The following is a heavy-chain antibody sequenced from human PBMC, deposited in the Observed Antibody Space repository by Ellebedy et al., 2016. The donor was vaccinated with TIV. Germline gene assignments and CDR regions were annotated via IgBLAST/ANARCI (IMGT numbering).Heavy chain of an antibody. J-gene: IGHJ4*02. CDR1: GFIFSDYY. CDR3: ARNPDYDSSGYLDY. V-gene: IGHV3-74*01. D-gene: IGHD3-22*01. Sequence: GESLKISXEVSGFIFSDYYVHWVRQAPGKGPVWVSRINSDGSDTVYADIVKGRFTISRDNVKGTLYLQMNGLSVDDTAVYYCARNPDYDSSGYLDYWGQGTQVIVSS. CDR2: INSDGSDT.